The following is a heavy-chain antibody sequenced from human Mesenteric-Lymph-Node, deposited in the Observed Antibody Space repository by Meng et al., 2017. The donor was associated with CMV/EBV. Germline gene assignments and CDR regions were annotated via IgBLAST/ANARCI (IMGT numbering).Heavy chain of an antibody. CDR1: GFTFSTSW. CDR3: ARGPLLRTDYYYGMDV. CDR2: IYSGGST. D-gene: IGHD3-22*01. V-gene: IGHV3-53*01. J-gene: IGHJ6*02. Sequence: GESLKISCAASGFTFSTSWMTWVRQAPGKGLEWVSVIYSGGSTYYADSVKGRFTISRDNSKNTVYLQMNSLRAEDTAVYYCARGPLLRTDYYYGMDVWGQGTTVTVSS.